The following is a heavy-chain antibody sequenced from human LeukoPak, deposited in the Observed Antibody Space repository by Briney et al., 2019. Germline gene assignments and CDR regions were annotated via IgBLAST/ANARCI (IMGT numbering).Heavy chain of an antibody. D-gene: IGHD2-15*01. CDR3: ASSYCSGGSCYSNWFDP. Sequence: SVKVSCKASGGTFSSYAISWVRQAPGQGLEWMGGIIPIFGTANYAQKFQGRVTITRDTSASTAYMELSSLRSEDTAVYYCASSYCSGGSCYSNWFDPWGQGTLVTVSS. J-gene: IGHJ5*02. V-gene: IGHV1-69*05. CDR1: GGTFSSYA. CDR2: IIPIFGTA.